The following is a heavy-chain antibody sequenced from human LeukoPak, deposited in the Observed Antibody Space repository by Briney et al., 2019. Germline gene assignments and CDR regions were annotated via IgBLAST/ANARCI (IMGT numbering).Heavy chain of an antibody. D-gene: IGHD5-24*01. J-gene: IGHJ1*01. V-gene: IGHV3-30*19. Sequence: GRSLRLSCAASGFTFKSYWMHWVRQAPGKGLEWVAVISYDGSNKYYADSVKGRFTISRDNSKTTLYLQMNSLRAEDTAVYYCASEMATIPHWGQGTLVTVSS. CDR1: GFTFKSYW. CDR3: ASEMATIPH. CDR2: ISYDGSNK.